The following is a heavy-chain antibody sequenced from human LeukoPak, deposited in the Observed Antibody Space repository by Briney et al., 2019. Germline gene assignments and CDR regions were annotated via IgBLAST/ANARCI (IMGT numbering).Heavy chain of an antibody. Sequence: PSETLSLTCAVYGGSFSGNYWSWIRQPPGKGLEWIGEINHSGSTNYNPSLKSRVTISVDTSKNQFSLKLSSVTAADTAVYYCARGRRYWGQGTLVTVSS. CDR2: INHSGST. J-gene: IGHJ4*02. CDR3: ARGRRY. V-gene: IGHV4-34*01. CDR1: GGSFSGNY.